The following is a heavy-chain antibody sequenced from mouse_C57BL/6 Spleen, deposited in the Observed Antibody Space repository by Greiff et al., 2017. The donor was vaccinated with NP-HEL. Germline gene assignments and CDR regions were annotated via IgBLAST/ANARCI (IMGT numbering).Heavy chain of an antibody. J-gene: IGHJ1*03. CDR1: GFTFSSYA. V-gene: IGHV5-4*01. Sequence: EVQLVESGGGLVKPGGSLKLSCAASGFTFSSYAMSWVRQTPEKRLEWVATISDGGSYTYYPDNVKGRFTISRDNAKNNLYLQMSHLKSEDTAMYYCARDEGTFDVWGTGTTVTVSS. CDR2: ISDGGSYT. CDR3: ARDEGTFDV. D-gene: IGHD3-3*01.